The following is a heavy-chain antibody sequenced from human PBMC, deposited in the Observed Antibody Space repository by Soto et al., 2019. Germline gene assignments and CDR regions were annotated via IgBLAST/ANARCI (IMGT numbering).Heavy chain of an antibody. CDR1: GYTFTSYG. J-gene: IGHJ5*02. CDR2: ISAYNGNT. CDR3: ARVGIVVVAATTNWFDP. D-gene: IGHD2-15*01. Sequence: QVQLVQSGAEVKKPGASVKVSCKASGYTFTSYGISWVRQAPGQGLEWMGWISAYNGNTNYAQKLQGRVTMTTDTSTSTAYMELRSLRSDDTAVYYYARVGIVVVAATTNWFDPWGQGTLVTVSS. V-gene: IGHV1-18*01.